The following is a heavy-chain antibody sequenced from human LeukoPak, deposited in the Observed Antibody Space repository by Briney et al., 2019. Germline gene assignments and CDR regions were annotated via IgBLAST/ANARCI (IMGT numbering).Heavy chain of an antibody. Sequence: GGSLRLSCTTSGFTFGDYALSWVRQAPGKGLEWVSVIYSGGSTYYADSVKGRFTISRDNSKNTLYLQMNSLRAEDTAVYYCARGEEGATAYWGQGTLVTVSS. CDR3: ARGEEGATAY. V-gene: IGHV3-66*02. D-gene: IGHD1-26*01. CDR1: GFTFGDYA. CDR2: IYSGGST. J-gene: IGHJ4*02.